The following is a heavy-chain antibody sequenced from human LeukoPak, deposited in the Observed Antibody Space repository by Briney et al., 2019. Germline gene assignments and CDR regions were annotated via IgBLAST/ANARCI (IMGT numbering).Heavy chain of an antibody. CDR3: AKGRTASP. CDR1: GFTFSDYH. D-gene: IGHD1/OR15-1a*01. J-gene: IGHJ5*02. CDR2: ITSSGGTT. Sequence: GGSLRLSCVASGFTFSDYHVSWLRQAPGKGLEYVSYITSSGGTTYYVDSVKGRFTISRDNAKNSVYLQMNSLRAADTALYYCAKGRTASPWGQGTPVTVSS. V-gene: IGHV3-11*01.